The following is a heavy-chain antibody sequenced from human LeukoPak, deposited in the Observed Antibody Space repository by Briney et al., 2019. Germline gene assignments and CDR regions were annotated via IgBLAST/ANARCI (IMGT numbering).Heavy chain of an antibody. CDR3: AREEYRGGDCYSGS. CDR1: GGSISIAHYF. CDR2: IYYSGST. Sequence: PSETLSLTCTVSGGSISIAHYFWGWIRQPPGKGLEWIGSIYYSGSTYYNPSLKSRVTISVDTSKNQFSLKLSSVTAADTAVYYCAREEYRGGDCYSGSWGQGTLVTVSS. V-gene: IGHV4-39*07. J-gene: IGHJ5*02. D-gene: IGHD2-21*02.